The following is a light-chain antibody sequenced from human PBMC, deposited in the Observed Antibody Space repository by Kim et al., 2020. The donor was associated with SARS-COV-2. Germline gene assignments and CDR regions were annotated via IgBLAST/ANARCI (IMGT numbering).Light chain of an antibody. V-gene: IGKV1-33*01. CDR1: QDVKFY. CDR2: DAS. J-gene: IGKJ2*01. CDR3: HQYDNLPPP. Sequence: DIQMTQSPSSVSASVGDRVTITCQATQDVKFYLNWYQQKPGRAPKLLIYDASNLQTGVPSRFSGSGSGTDFTFTISSLQPEDVATYYCHQYDNLPPPFGQGTKLEI.